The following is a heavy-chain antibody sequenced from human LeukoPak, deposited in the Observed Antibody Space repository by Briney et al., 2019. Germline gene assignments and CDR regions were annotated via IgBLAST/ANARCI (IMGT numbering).Heavy chain of an antibody. CDR2: IRYDGSNK. V-gene: IGHV3-30*02. CDR3: AKDVSIAAPYFDY. J-gene: IGHJ4*02. D-gene: IGHD6-6*01. Sequence: GGSLRLSCAASGLTFSSYGMPWVRQAPGKGLEWVAFIRYDGSNKYYADSVKGRFTISRDNSKNTLYLQMNSLRAEDTAVYYCAKDVSIAAPYFDYWGQGTLVTVSS. CDR1: GLTFSSYG.